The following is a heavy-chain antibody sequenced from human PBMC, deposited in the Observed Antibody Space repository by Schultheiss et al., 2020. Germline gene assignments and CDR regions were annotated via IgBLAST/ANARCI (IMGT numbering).Heavy chain of an antibody. D-gene: IGHD2-15*01. V-gene: IGHV1-69*01. J-gene: IGHJ5*02. CDR3: ARGPEGVVVAATPEFWFDP. Sequence: KVSCKASGGTFSSYAISWVRQAPGQGLEWMGGIIPIFGTANYAQKFQGRVTITADESTSTAYMELSSLRSEDTDVYYCARGPEGVVVAATPEFWFDPWGQGTLVTVSS. CDR2: IIPIFGTA. CDR1: GGTFSSYA.